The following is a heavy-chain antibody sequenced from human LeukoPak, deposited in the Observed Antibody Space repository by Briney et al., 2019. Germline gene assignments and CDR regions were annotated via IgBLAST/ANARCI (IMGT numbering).Heavy chain of an antibody. Sequence: SETLSLTCAVYGGSSSGYYWSWIRQPPGKGLEWIGEINHSGSTNYNPSLKSRVTISVDTSKNQFSLKLSSVTAADTAVYYCARGGGYSSSWYKWSYWFDPWGQGTLVTVSS. J-gene: IGHJ5*02. CDR1: GGSSSGYY. CDR3: ARGGGYSSSWYKWSYWFDP. CDR2: INHSGST. D-gene: IGHD6-13*01. V-gene: IGHV4-34*01.